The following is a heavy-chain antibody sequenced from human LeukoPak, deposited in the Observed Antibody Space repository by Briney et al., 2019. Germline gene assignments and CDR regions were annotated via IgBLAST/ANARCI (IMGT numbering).Heavy chain of an antibody. J-gene: IGHJ4*02. V-gene: IGHV5-51*01. CDR2: IYPDDSDT. Sequence: GESLKISCKGSGYSFTRNWIGWVRQMPGKGLEWMGIIYPDDSDTRYSPSFQGQVTISADKSISTAYLQWSSLKASDTAMYYCARREYGDYFDYWGQGTLVTVSS. CDR3: ARREYGDYFDY. CDR1: GYSFTRNW. D-gene: IGHD4-17*01.